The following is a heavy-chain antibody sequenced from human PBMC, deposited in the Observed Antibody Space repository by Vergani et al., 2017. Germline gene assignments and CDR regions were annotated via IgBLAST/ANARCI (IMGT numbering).Heavy chain of an antibody. Sequence: EVQLVESGGGLVQPGGSLRLSCAASGFTFSSYSMNWVRQAPGKGLEWVSYISSSSSTIYFADSMKGRFTISRDNAKNSLYLQMNSLRAEDTAVYYCERGRPGSGYYSGYFDYWGQGTLVTVSS. D-gene: IGHD3-22*01. CDR3: ERGRPGSGYYSGYFDY. CDR2: ISSSSSTI. CDR1: GFTFSSYS. V-gene: IGHV3-48*01. J-gene: IGHJ4*02.